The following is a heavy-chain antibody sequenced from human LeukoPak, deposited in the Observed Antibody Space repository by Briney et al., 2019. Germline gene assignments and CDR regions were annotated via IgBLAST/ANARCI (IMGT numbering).Heavy chain of an antibody. Sequence: GGSLRLSCAASGFPFSDSWMDWVRQAPGKGMEWVANIKQDGSEKHYADSVKGRFTISRDNAKNSLFLQMNGLRAEDAAVYYCSRRLDYWGQGALVTVSS. CDR2: IKQDGSEK. CDR3: SRRLDY. V-gene: IGHV3-7*01. J-gene: IGHJ4*02. CDR1: GFPFSDSW.